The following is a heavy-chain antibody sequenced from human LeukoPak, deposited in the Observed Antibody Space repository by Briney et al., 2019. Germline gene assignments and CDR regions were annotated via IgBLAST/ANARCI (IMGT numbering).Heavy chain of an antibody. CDR1: GGSISSYY. D-gene: IGHD6-13*01. Sequence: PSETLSLTCTVSGGSISSYYWSWIRQPPGKGLEWIGYIYYSGSTNCNPSLKSRVTISVDTSKNQFSLKLSSVTAADTAVYYCARHPGSSWYVDYWGQGTLVTVSS. CDR2: IYYSGST. V-gene: IGHV4-59*08. J-gene: IGHJ4*02. CDR3: ARHPGSSWYVDY.